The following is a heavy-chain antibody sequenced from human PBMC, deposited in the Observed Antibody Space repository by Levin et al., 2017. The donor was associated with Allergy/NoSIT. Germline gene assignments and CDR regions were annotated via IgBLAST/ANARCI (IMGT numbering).Heavy chain of an antibody. CDR3: ARQGSDSSGGYYYYGMDV. J-gene: IGHJ6*02. CDR2: IFYSGST. D-gene: IGHD6-19*01. CDR1: GGSISSYY. V-gene: IGHV4-59*08. Sequence: NPSETLSLTCTVSGGSISSYYWSWIRQPPGKGLEWIGYIFYSGSTNYNPSLKSRVTLSVDTSKNQFSLKLSSVTAADTAVYYCARQGSDSSGGYYYYGMDVWGQGTTVTVSS.